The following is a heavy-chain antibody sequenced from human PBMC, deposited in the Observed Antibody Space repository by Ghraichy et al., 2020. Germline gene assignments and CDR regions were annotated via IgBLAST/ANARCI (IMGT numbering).Heavy chain of an antibody. D-gene: IGHD3-10*01. CDR1: GFTFSSYA. V-gene: IGHV3-64*05. Sequence: GGSLRLSCSASGFTFSSYAMHWVRQAPGKGLEYVSAISSNGGSTYYADSVKGRFTISRDNSKNTLYVQMSSLRAEDTAVYYCVKDKYRTNMVQGVIITADAFDIWGQGTMVTVSS. CDR3: VKDKYRTNMVQGVIITADAFDI. J-gene: IGHJ3*02. CDR2: ISSNGGST.